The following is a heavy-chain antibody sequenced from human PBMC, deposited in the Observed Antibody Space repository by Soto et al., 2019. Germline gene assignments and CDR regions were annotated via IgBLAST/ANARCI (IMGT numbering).Heavy chain of an antibody. CDR2: VSGYNGHT. V-gene: IGHV1-18*01. CDR1: GYTFFSYG. Sequence: QVKLVQSGAEVKKPGASVKVSCETSGYTFFSYGITWVRQAPGQGLEWMGWVSGYNGHTNYAQKFQGRVTMTRDISTTTAYMLLRKLRSDDTAVYYCARLVGPTSSDNWFDPWGQGTLVTVSS. CDR3: ARLVGPTSSDNWFDP. D-gene: IGHD1-26*01. J-gene: IGHJ5*02.